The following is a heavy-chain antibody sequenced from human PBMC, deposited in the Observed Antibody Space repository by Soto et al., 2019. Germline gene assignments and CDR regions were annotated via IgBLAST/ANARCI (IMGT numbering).Heavy chain of an antibody. CDR3: ARGEHAFFYYGLDV. V-gene: IGHV4-59*01. J-gene: IGHJ6*02. CDR1: GGSITSSY. CDR2: IYDTGISGYTPST. Sequence: SETLSLTCTVSGGSITSSYWSWIRRLPGKGLEWIAYIYDTGISGYTPSTSYNPSLKRRVTLSVDTSKSQFSLQLTSVTSADTAVYYCARGEHAFFYYGLDVWGQGITVTVSS.